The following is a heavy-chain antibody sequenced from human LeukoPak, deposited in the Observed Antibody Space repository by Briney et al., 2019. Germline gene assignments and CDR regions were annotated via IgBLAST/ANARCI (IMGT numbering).Heavy chain of an antibody. CDR2: IRPDGSEG. CDR3: ARDAGAGFDY. D-gene: IGHD6-13*01. J-gene: IGHJ4*02. CDR1: GITFSNSW. Sequence: GGSLRLSCTTSGITFSNSWMSWVRQAPGKGLEWVATIRPDGSEGYYADSVRGRFTISRDDAKNSLYLQMNTLSAEDTAVYYCARDAGAGFDYWGQGTLVTVSS. V-gene: IGHV3-7*01.